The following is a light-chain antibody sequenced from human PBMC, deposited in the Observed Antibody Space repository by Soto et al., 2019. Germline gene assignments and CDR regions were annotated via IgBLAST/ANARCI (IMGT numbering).Light chain of an antibody. CDR2: EVS. CDR3: SSYTSSSTVV. V-gene: IGLV2-14*01. J-gene: IGLJ2*01. CDR1: SSDVGGYNY. Sequence: QSVLTQPASVSGSPGQSITMSCTGTSSDVGGYNYVSWYQQHPGKAPKLMIYEVSNRPSGVSNRFSGSKSGNTASLTISGLQAEDEADYYCSSYTSSSTVVFGGGTKVT.